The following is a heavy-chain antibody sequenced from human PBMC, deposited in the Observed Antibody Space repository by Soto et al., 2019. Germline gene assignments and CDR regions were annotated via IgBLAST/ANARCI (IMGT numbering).Heavy chain of an antibody. CDR1: GGSISSYY. D-gene: IGHD6-19*01. Sequence: SETLSLTCTVSGGSISSYYWSWIRQPPGKGLEWIGYIYYSGSTNYNPSLKSRVTISVNTSKNQFSLKLTSVTAADTAVYYCARVSSGWWFFAYWGQGPLVPVPS. CDR3: ARVSSGWWFFAY. CDR2: IYYSGST. J-gene: IGHJ4*02. V-gene: IGHV4-59*01.